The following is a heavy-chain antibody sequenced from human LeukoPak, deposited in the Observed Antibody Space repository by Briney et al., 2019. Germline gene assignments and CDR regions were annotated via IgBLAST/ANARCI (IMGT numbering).Heavy chain of an antibody. D-gene: IGHD3-3*01. CDR2: MNPNSGNT. CDR1: GGTFSSYA. J-gene: IGHJ4*02. V-gene: IGHV1-8*02. CDR3: ASAPGTIFGASYYFDY. Sequence: ASVKVSCKASGGTFSSYAISWVRQATGQGLEWMGWMNPNSGNTGYAQKFQGRVTMTRNTSISTAYMELSSLRSEDTAVYYCASAPGTIFGASYYFDYWGQGTLVTVSS.